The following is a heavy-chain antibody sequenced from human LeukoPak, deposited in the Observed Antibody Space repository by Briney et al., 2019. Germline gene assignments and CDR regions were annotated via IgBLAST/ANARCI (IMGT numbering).Heavy chain of an antibody. CDR3: AILTPTHEPGGDYDDAFDI. D-gene: IGHD3-16*01. Sequence: SVKVSCKASGGTFSSYAISWVRQAPGQGLEWTGGIIPIFGTANYAQKFQGRVTITADESTSTAYMELSSLRSEDTAVYYCAILTPTHEPGGDYDDAFDIWGQGTMVTVSS. CDR1: GGTFSSYA. J-gene: IGHJ3*02. V-gene: IGHV1-69*13. CDR2: IIPIFGTA.